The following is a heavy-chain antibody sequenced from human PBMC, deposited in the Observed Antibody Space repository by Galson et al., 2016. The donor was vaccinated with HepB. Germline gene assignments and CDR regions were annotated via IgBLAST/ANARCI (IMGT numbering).Heavy chain of an antibody. Sequence: SETLSLTCTVSGGSINRYYWNWIRQSSGKGLEWIGYIYYTGSTNYNPSFKSRVTMSLDTSKNQFSLKLRSVTTADTAVYYCANNYFESSGLAFYAFDIWGQGTMVTVSS. D-gene: IGHD3-22*01. V-gene: IGHV4-59*01. CDR3: ANNYFESSGLAFYAFDI. CDR2: IYYTGST. J-gene: IGHJ3*02. CDR1: GGSINRYY.